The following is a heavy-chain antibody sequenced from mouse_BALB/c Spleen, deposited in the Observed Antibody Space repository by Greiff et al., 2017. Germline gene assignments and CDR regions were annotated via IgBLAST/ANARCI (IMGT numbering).Heavy chain of an antibody. J-gene: IGHJ2*01. Sequence: VQLKESGAELVKPGASVKLSCTASGFNIKDTYMHWVKQRPEQGLEWIGRIDPANGNTKYDPKFQGKATITADTSSNTAYLQLSSLTSEDTAVYYCARDYSVYFDYWGQGTTLTVSS. CDR3: ARDYSVYFDY. D-gene: IGHD2-13*01. CDR2: IDPANGNT. CDR1: GFNIKDTY. V-gene: IGHV14-3*02.